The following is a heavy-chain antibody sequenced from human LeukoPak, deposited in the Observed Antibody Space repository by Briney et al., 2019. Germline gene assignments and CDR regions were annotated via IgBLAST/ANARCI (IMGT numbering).Heavy chain of an antibody. V-gene: IGHV6-1*01. CDR3: AREGMKVAGTSIDYYYYYYMDI. Sequence: PSQTLSLTCAISGDSVSSNSAAWNWIRQSPSRGLEWLGRTYYRSKWYNDYAVSVKSRITINPDTSKNQFSLQLNSVTPEDTAVYYCAREGMKVAGTSIDYYYYYYMDIWGKGTTVTVSS. CDR2: TYYRSKWYN. CDR1: GDSVSSNSAA. D-gene: IGHD6-19*01. J-gene: IGHJ6*03.